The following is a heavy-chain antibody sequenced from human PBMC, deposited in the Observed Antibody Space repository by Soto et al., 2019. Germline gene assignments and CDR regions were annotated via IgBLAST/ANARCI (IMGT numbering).Heavy chain of an antibody. D-gene: IGHD3-10*01. CDR1: GGSISSSNW. J-gene: IGHJ4*02. V-gene: IGHV4-4*02. CDR3: AGRRGGSGSLDY. CDR2: IYHSGST. Sequence: ASETLSLTCAVSGGSISSSNWWSWVRQPPGKGLEWIGEIYHSGSTNYNPSLKSRVTISVDKSKNQFSVKLSSVTAADTAVYYCAGRRGGSGSLDYWGQGTLVTVSS.